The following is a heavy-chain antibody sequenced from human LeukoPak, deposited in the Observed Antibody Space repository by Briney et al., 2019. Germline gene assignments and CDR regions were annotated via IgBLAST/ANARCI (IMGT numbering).Heavy chain of an antibody. CDR2: ISPGSGTI. J-gene: IGHJ2*01. D-gene: IGHD4-23*01. CDR1: GFSFSRRG. CDR3: ARQDPGDYGGNPDWYFDL. V-gene: IGHV3-48*04. Sequence: PGESLRLSCATSGFSFSRRGMNWVRHPPGKGLEWVSYISPGSGTIYYAESVKGRFTVSRDDAKNSLFLQMNTLRAEDTAVYYCARQDPGDYGGNPDWYFDLWGRGTLVTVSS.